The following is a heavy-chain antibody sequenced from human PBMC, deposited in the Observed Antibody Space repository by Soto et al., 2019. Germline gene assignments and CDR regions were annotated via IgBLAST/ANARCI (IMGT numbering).Heavy chain of an antibody. V-gene: IGHV1-8*01. CDR3: ARVWDIVVVPAFSGMDA. J-gene: IGHJ6*02. Sequence: ASVKVSCKASGYTFTSYDINWVRQATGQGLEWMGWMNPNSGNTGYAQKFQGRVTMTRNTSISTAYMELSSLRSEDTAVYYCARVWDIVVVPAFSGMDAWGQGTTVTVSS. CDR2: MNPNSGNT. D-gene: IGHD2-2*01. CDR1: GYTFTSYD.